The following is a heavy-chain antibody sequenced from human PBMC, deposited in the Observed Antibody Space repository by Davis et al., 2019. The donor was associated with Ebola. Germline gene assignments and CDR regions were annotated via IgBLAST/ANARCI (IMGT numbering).Heavy chain of an antibody. CDR3: ARDLSHYYYGMDV. CDR2: IHYTGST. V-gene: IGHV4-61*08. J-gene: IGHJ6*02. Sequence: GSLRLSCTVSGASVSSGGYYWSWIRQHPGKGLEWIGDIHYTGSTNYNPSLKSRVTISADTSKNQFSLKLSSVTAADTAVYYCARDLSHYYYGMDVWGQGTTVTVSS. CDR1: GASVSSGGYY.